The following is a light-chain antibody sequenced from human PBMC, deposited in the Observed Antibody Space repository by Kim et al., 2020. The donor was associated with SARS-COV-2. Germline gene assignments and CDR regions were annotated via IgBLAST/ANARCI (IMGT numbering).Light chain of an antibody. CDR3: QSYDSSLSGSV. V-gene: IGLV1-40*01. J-gene: IGLJ3*02. CDR1: SSNIGAGYN. Sequence: QSVLTLPPSVSGAPGQRVTISCSGTSSNIGAGYNVNWYQQLPGKAPKLLIYANTNRPSGVPDRFSGSKSGTSASLTITGLQAEDEADYYCQSYDSSLSGSVFGGGTKLTVL. CDR2: ANT.